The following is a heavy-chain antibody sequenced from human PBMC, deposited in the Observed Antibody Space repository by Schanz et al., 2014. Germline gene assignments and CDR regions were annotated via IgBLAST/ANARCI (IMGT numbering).Heavy chain of an antibody. V-gene: IGHV4-31*03. CDR2: IYDGGST. J-gene: IGHJ4*02. D-gene: IGHD6-19*01. CDR3: ARGGYSSGWYDRDIAHFDY. CDR1: GGSISSGGYY. Sequence: QVQLQESGPGLVKPSQTLSLTCTVSGGSISSGGYYWSWIRQHPGKGLEWIGYIYDGGSTYYNPSLKSRVTISVDTSKNQFSLRLSSVTAADTAVYYCARGGYSSGWYDRDIAHFDYWGQGTLVTVSS.